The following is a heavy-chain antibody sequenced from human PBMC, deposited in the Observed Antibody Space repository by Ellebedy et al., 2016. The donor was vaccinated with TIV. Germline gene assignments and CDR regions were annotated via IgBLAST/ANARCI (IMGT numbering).Heavy chain of an antibody. CDR1: GYTFTSSG. J-gene: IGHJ4*02. CDR2: IIPIFGTA. D-gene: IGHD5-24*01. Sequence: SVKVSCXASGYTFTSSGINWVRQAPGRGLEWMGGIIPIFGTANYAQKFQGRVTITADESTSTAYMELSSLRSEDTAVYYCARADGYNPIDYWGQGTLVTVSS. CDR3: ARADGYNPIDY. V-gene: IGHV1-69*13.